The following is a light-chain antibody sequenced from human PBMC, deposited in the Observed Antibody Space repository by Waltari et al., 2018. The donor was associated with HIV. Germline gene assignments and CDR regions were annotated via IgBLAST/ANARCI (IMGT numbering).Light chain of an antibody. CDR3: SSYSSSTSPYV. V-gene: IGLV2-14*01. J-gene: IGLJ1*01. Sequence: QSALTQPASVSGSPGQSITISCTGTTSDIGNYNSVSWYPHHPGRAPQLIIYEVSNRPSGFSNRFAGSKSGNTASLTVSGLHAEDEGDYYCSSYSSSTSPYVFGTGTKVTVV. CDR2: EVS. CDR1: TSDIGNYNS.